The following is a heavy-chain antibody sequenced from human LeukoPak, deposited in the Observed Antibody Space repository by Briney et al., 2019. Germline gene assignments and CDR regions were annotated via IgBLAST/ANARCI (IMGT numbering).Heavy chain of an antibody. CDR2: IYYSGST. D-gene: IGHD3-22*01. J-gene: IGHJ6*02. V-gene: IGHV4-59*08. CDR1: GGSISSYY. CDR3: ARQVARPHYYDSMGHEYYGMDV. Sequence: SETLSLTCTVSGGSISSYYWSWIRQPPGKGLEWIGYIYYSGSTNYNPSLKSRVTISVDTSKNQFSLKLSSVTAADTAVYYCARQVARPHYYDSMGHEYYGMDVWGQGTTVTVSS.